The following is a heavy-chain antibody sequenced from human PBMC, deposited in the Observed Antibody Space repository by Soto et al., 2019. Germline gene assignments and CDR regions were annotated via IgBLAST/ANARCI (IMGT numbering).Heavy chain of an antibody. D-gene: IGHD3-3*01. CDR2: ISGSGGST. CDR1: GFTFSSYA. Sequence: VQLLESGGGLVQPGGSLRLSCAASGFTFSSYAMSWVRQAPGKGLEWVSAISGSGGSTYYADSVKGRFTISRDNSKNTLYLQMNSLRAEDTAVYYCAKGGGRSITIFGVVPLFDYWGQGTLVTVSS. V-gene: IGHV3-23*01. CDR3: AKGGGRSITIFGVVPLFDY. J-gene: IGHJ4*02.